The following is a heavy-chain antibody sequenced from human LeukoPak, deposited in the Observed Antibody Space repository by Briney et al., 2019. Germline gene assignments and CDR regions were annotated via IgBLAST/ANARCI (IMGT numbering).Heavy chain of an antibody. V-gene: IGHV3-23*01. J-gene: IGHJ2*01. CDR2: ISASGGTT. D-gene: IGHD4-17*01. CDR3: ATLYGDYNWYFDL. CDR1: QLTFNIYV. Sequence: GGSLRLSCTSSQLTFNIYVMAWVRQAPGKGLEWVSTISASGGTTYYADSVQGRFTISRDNSKNTLYLQMNSLRAEDTAVYYCATLYGDYNWYFDLWGRGTLVTVSS.